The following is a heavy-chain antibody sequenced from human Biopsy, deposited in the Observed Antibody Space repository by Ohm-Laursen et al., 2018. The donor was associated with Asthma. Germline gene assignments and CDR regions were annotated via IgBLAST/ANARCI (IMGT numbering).Heavy chain of an antibody. CDR3: ASDFPKDYVRYNFQF. J-gene: IGHJ4*02. CDR1: GYSLTDLS. Sequence: GPSVTASCKLSGYSLTDLSMHWVRQAPGQGLEWMGGHDHEEGGTVNARRFQGRVTMTEDTSTDTAYMELSSLSSDDTAVYYCASDFPKDYVRYNFQFWGQGTLVTVSS. D-gene: IGHD4-17*01. CDR2: HDHEEGGT. V-gene: IGHV1-24*01.